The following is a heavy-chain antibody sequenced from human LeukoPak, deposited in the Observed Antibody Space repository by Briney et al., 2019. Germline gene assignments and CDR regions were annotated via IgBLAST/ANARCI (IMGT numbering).Heavy chain of an antibody. CDR3: AREYVVVVPAAISAFDY. V-gene: IGHV1-2*02. Sequence: GASVKVSCKASGYTFTGYYMHWVRQAPGQGLEWMGWINPNSGGTNYAQKFQGRVTMTRDTSISTACMELSRLRSDDTAVYYCAREYVVVVPAAISAFDYWGQGTLVTVSS. D-gene: IGHD2-2*01. J-gene: IGHJ4*02. CDR1: GYTFTGYY. CDR2: INPNSGGT.